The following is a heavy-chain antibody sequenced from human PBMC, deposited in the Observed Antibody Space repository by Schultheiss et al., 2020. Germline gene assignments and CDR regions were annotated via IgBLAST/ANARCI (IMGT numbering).Heavy chain of an antibody. Sequence: GESLKISCAASGFTFSDYALHWVRQAPGKGLEWVSSISGSSGYIYYADSVKGRFTISRDNAKNSLYLHMNSLRAEDTAVYHCARGFGYSSGHIVYWGQGTLVTVSS. J-gene: IGHJ4*02. V-gene: IGHV3-21*01. D-gene: IGHD6-19*01. CDR2: ISGSSGYI. CDR1: GFTFSDYA. CDR3: ARGFGYSSGHIVY.